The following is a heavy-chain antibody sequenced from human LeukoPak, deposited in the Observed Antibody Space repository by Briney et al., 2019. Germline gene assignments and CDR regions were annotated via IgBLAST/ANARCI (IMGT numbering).Heavy chain of an antibody. V-gene: IGHV3-21*01. CDR3: ARGEYYYDSSGYYFDY. Sequence: GGSLRLSCAASGFTFSSYSMNWVRQAPGKGLEWVSSISSSSSYIYYADSVKGRFTISRDNAKNSLYLQMNSLRAEDTAVYYCARGEYYYDSSGYYFDYWGQGTLVTVSS. J-gene: IGHJ4*02. CDR1: GFTFSSYS. CDR2: ISSSSSYI. D-gene: IGHD3-22*01.